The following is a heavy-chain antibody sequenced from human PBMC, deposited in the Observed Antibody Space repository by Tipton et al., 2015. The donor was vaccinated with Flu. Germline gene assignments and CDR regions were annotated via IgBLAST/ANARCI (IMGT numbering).Heavy chain of an antibody. Sequence: TLSLTCTVSGGSISSGSYYWSWIRQPAGKGLEWIGRIYTSGSTNYNPSLKSRVTISVDTSKNQFSLKLSSVTAADTAVYYCARVRSYYDSSGYYYAFDYWGPGTLVTVSS. V-gene: IGHV4-61*02. CDR2: IYTSGST. D-gene: IGHD3-22*01. CDR3: ARVRSYYDSSGYYYAFDY. J-gene: IGHJ4*02. CDR1: GGSISSGSYY.